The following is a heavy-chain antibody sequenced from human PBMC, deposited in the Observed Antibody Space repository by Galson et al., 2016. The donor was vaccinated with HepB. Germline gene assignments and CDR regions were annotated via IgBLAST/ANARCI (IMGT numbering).Heavy chain of an antibody. D-gene: IGHD3-16*01. J-gene: IGHJ4*02. V-gene: IGHV3-30*18. CDR2: LSYDGSNK. Sequence: SLRLSCAASGFTFSSYGMHWVRQAPGKGLEWVAVLSYDGSNKYYADSVKGRFTISRDNSKNTLYLQMNSLRAEDTSVYFCAKGGKGVDYWGQGALVTVSS. CDR1: GFTFSSYG. CDR3: AKGGKGVDY.